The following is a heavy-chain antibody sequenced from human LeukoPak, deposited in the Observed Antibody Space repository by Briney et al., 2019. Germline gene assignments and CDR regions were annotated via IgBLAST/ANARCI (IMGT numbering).Heavy chain of an antibody. Sequence: GGSLRLSCAASGFTPNDYSMNWVRQAPGKGLEWVAYISSSSSYIYYADSVKGRFTISRDNAKNSLYLQMNSLRAEDTAVYYCARDWPTTSYDFWSGYYYYYYGMDVWGQGTTVTVSS. D-gene: IGHD3-3*01. CDR3: ARDWPTTSYDFWSGYYYYYYGMDV. V-gene: IGHV3-21*05. CDR1: GFTPNDYS. CDR2: ISSSSSYI. J-gene: IGHJ6*02.